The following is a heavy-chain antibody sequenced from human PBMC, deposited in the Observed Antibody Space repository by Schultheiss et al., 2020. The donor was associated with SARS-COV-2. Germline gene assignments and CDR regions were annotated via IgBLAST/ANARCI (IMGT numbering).Heavy chain of an antibody. Sequence: GSLRLSCAASGFTFSSYAMTWVRQSPGRGLEWVGEINHSGKTNYNPSLKSRINISVDTSKRQFSLKLKSVTAADTATYYCSCTRYYYHGLDVWGQGTTVTVS. J-gene: IGHJ6*02. CDR1: GFTFSSYA. V-gene: IGHV4-34*08. D-gene: IGHD2-2*01. CDR2: INHSGKT. CDR3: SCTRYYYHGLDV.